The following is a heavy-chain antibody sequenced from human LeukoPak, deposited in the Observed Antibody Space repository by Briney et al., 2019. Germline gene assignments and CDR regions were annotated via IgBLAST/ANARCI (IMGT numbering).Heavy chain of an antibody. CDR3: ARGYGSGTYYLDY. CDR1: GYCFTYYS. J-gene: IGHJ4*02. D-gene: IGHD3-10*01. Sequence: GESLKISCKGSGYCFTYYSIGWVRQMPGKGLEWMGIIYPGDSDARYSPSFQGQVTISADKSISTAYLQWSSLKASDTAMYYCARGYGSGTYYLDYWGQGTLVTVSS. V-gene: IGHV5-51*01. CDR2: IYPGDSDA.